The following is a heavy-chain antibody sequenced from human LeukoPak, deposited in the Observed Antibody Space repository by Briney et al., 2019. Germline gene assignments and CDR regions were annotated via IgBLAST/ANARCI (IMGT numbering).Heavy chain of an antibody. CDR2: INPNSGGT. CDR3: ARDRYIYGSDDRWFDP. V-gene: IGHV1-2*02. CDR1: GYTFSGDY. J-gene: IGHJ5*02. Sequence: ASVKVSCKASGYTFSGDYMHWVRQAPGQGLEWMGWINPNSGGTNYAQKFQGRVTMTRDTSISTAYMELTRLRSDDTAVYYCARDRYIYGSDDRWFDPWGQGTLVTVSS. D-gene: IGHD5-18*01.